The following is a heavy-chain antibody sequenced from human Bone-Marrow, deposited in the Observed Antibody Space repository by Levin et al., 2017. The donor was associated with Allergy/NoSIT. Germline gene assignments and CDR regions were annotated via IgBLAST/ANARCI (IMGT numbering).Heavy chain of an antibody. Sequence: GGSLRLSCAASGFTFSSYGMHWVRQAPGKGLEWVAVIWYDGSNKYYADSVKGRFTISRDNSKNTLYLQMNSLRAEDTAVYYCARVPIAAATRDYYYYMDVWGKGTTVTVSS. CDR2: IWYDGSNK. J-gene: IGHJ6*03. CDR1: GFTFSSYG. V-gene: IGHV3-33*01. D-gene: IGHD6-13*01. CDR3: ARVPIAAATRDYYYYMDV.